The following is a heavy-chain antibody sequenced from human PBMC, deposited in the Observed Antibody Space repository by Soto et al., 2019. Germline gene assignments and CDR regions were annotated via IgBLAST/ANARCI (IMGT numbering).Heavy chain of an antibody. CDR3: VKSRGGNNFDFFD. Sequence: PGGSLRLSCSASGFTFSSYAMHLVRQAPGKGLEYVSGVRGNGDPPFYADSVKGRFTISRDNSKNTLYLQMGGLSADDTAVYYCVKSRGGNNFDFFDWGQGALVTVSS. J-gene: IGHJ4*02. CDR1: GFTFSSYA. V-gene: IGHV3-64D*06. CDR2: VRGNGDPP. D-gene: IGHD5-12*01.